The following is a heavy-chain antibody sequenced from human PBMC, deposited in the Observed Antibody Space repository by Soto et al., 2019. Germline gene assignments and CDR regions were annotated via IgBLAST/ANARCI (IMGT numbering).Heavy chain of an antibody. CDR2: INPSGGST. D-gene: IGHD5-18*01. CDR3: ARVSPSDTRYGYVGNNWFDP. Sequence: QVQLVQSGAEVKKPGASVKVSCKASGYTFTSYYMHWVRQAPGQGLEWMGIINPSGGSTSYAQKFERRVTMTRDTSTSTVYMELSSLRSEDTAVYYCARVSPSDTRYGYVGNNWFDPWGQGTVVTVSS. V-gene: IGHV1-46*03. CDR1: GYTFTSYY. J-gene: IGHJ5*02.